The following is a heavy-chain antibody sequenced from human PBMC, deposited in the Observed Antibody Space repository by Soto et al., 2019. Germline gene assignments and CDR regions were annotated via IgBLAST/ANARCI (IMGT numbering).Heavy chain of an antibody. CDR2: DYFSGST. J-gene: IGHJ6*02. V-gene: IGHV4-59*01. Sequence: ETLSLPCTVSGDYIRSFSWSWIRQPRGKGPEWIGYDYFSGSTLYDPSLKSRVTISVDTSKNRCGPNLKSVPATNTAVSYGSGGACWSAMDIWVQGTTETVSS. CDR1: GDYIRSFS. D-gene: IGHD2-21*02. CDR3: SGGACWSAMDI.